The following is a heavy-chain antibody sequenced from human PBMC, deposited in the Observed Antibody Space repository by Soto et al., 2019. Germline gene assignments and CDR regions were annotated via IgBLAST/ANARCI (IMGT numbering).Heavy chain of an antibody. CDR3: ARHRGRGGADLNQGDYYYGMDV. V-gene: IGHV4-39*01. CDR1: GGSISSSSYY. CDR2: IYYSGST. J-gene: IGHJ6*02. D-gene: IGHD3-10*01. Sequence: SETLSLTCTISGGSISSSSYYWGWIRQPPGKGLEWIGSIYYSGSTYYNPSLKSRVTISVDTSKNQFSLKLSSVTAADTAVYYCARHRGRGGADLNQGDYYYGMDVRGQGTTVTVSS.